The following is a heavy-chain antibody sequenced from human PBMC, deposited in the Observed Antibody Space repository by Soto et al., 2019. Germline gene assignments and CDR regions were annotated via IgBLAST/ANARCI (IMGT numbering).Heavy chain of an antibody. V-gene: IGHV4-31*03. J-gene: IGHJ3*02. CDR2: IYYSGST. Sequence: SETLSLTCTVSGGYISSRGYYWSWIRQHPGKGLEWIGYIYYSGSTYYNPSLKSRVTISVDTSKNQFSLKLSSVTAADTAVYYCARVMGIRCSGGSCYRSDAFDIWGQGTMVTVSS. CDR3: ARVMGIRCSGGSCYRSDAFDI. D-gene: IGHD2-15*01. CDR1: GGYISSRGYY.